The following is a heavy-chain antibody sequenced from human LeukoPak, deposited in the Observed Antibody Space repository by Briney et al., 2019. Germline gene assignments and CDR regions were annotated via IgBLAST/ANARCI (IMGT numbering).Heavy chain of an antibody. CDR1: GFTFSNYA. Sequence: PGGSLRLSCAASGFTFSNYAINWVRQAPGKGLEWVSVISGSGGSTYYADSVKGRFTISRDNSKNTLYLQMNSLRAEDTAVYYCAKDREYYYGSGSYYFDYWGQGTLVTVSS. J-gene: IGHJ4*02. D-gene: IGHD3-10*01. V-gene: IGHV3-23*01. CDR2: ISGSGGST. CDR3: AKDREYYYGSGSYYFDY.